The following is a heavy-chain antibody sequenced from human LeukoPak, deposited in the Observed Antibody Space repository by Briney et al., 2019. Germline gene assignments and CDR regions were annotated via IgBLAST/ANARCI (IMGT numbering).Heavy chain of an antibody. V-gene: IGHV3-48*03. CDR1: GFTFNTYE. CDR2: ISSSGSTI. D-gene: IGHD1-7*01. Sequence: GGSLRLSCAASGFTFNTYEINWVRQAPGKGLEWVSYISSSGSTIYYADSVKGRFTISRDNAKNSLYLQMNSLRAEDTAVYYCARGAVELGDAFDIWGQGTMVTVSS. J-gene: IGHJ3*02. CDR3: ARGAVELGDAFDI.